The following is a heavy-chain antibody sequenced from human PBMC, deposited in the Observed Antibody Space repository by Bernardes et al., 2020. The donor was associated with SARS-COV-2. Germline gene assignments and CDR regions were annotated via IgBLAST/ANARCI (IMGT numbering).Heavy chain of an antibody. CDR1: GFDFSDHW. V-gene: IGHV3-7*03. CDR2: IKRDGSET. J-gene: IGHJ6*02. Sequence: VGSLILSCAGSGFDFSDHWMTWVRQAPGKGLEWVANIKRDGSETYYVDSVKGRFTISRDNAKNLVFLQMNSLRAEDTAVFYCARSAGMDVWGQGTMVTVCS. CDR3: ARSAGMDV.